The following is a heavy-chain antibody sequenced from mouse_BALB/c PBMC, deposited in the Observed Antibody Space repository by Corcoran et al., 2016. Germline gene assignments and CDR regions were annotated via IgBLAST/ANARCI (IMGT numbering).Heavy chain of an antibody. CDR2: IDPANGNT. CDR1: GFNIKDTY. J-gene: IGHJ1*01. Sequence: EVQLQQSGAELVKPGASVKLSCTASGFNIKDTYMHWVKQRPEQGLEWIGRIDPANGNTKYDPKFQGKATITADTSSNTAYMQLSSLTSEDTAVYYCANWEWYFDVWGAGTTVTVSS. CDR3: ANWEWYFDV. V-gene: IGHV14-3*02. D-gene: IGHD4-1*01.